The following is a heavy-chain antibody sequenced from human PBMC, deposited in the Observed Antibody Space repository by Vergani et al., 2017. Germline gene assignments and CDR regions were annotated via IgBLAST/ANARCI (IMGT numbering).Heavy chain of an antibody. V-gene: IGHV1-18*01. CDR1: GYTFTSYG. CDR3: ARDRSTTIVVVTAASYMDV. D-gene: IGHD2-2*01. Sequence: QVQLVQSGAEVKKPGASVKVSYKASGYTFTSYGISWVRQAPGQGLEWMGWISAYNGNTNYAQKLQGRVTLTTDTSTSTAYMELRSLRSDDTAVYYCARDRSTTIVVVTAASYMDVWGKGTTVTVSS. J-gene: IGHJ6*03. CDR2: ISAYNGNT.